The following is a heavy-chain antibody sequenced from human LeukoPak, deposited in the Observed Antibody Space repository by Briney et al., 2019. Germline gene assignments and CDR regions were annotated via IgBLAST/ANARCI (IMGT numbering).Heavy chain of an antibody. D-gene: IGHD4-17*01. V-gene: IGHV4-39*02. Sequence: PSETLSLTCTVSGGSISSSSYYWGWIRQPPGKGLEWIGSIYYSGSTYYNPSLKSRVTISVDTSKNQFSLKLSSVTAADTAVYYCARDYGDPVYDAFDIWGQGTMVTVSS. J-gene: IGHJ3*02. CDR3: ARDYGDPVYDAFDI. CDR1: GGSISSSSYY. CDR2: IYYSGST.